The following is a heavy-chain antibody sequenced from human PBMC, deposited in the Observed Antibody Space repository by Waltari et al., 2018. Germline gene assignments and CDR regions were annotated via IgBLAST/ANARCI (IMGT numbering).Heavy chain of an antibody. CDR2: TYYRYQLRN. J-gene: IGHJ3*02. V-gene: IGHV6-1*01. CDR1: GDSLFTPRVS. CDR3: ARGKFTAFDI. Sequence: QVQLQQSGPGLVKPSQTLSLTCAVSGDSLFTPRVSWNWVRQSPSRGLEWLGRTYYRYQLRNDYALSVKGRITVNPDTSKNHVYLQLDSVTPDDTAVYYCARGKFTAFDIWGQGTMVTVSS.